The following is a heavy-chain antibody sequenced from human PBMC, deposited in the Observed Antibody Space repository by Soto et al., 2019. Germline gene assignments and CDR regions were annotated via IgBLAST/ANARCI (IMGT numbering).Heavy chain of an antibody. Sequence: PSETLSLTCTVAGGSISSYYGSWIRQPPGKGLEWIGYIYYSGSTSYNPSLKSRVTISVDTSKNQFSLKLSSVAAADTAVYYCARARYYDFWSGYQPYYYYYMDVWGKGTTVTVSS. D-gene: IGHD3-3*01. CDR2: IYYSGST. J-gene: IGHJ6*03. V-gene: IGHV4-59*01. CDR1: GGSISSYY. CDR3: ARARYYDFWSGYQPYYYYYMDV.